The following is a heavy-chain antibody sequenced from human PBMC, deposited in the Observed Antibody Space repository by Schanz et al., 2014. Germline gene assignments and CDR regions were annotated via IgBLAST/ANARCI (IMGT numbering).Heavy chain of an antibody. J-gene: IGHJ4*02. CDR3: ARGRQQLGSFDY. CDR2: IHHSGST. Sequence: QVQLQQWGAGLLKPSETLSLTCAVYGGSFSGYYWTWIRQPPGKGLEWIGEIHHSGSTNYNPSLKSRVTISMDTSKTQFSLNLSSVTAADTAVYYCARGRQQLGSFDYWGPGTLVSVSS. V-gene: IGHV4-34*01. D-gene: IGHD6-13*01. CDR1: GGSFSGYY.